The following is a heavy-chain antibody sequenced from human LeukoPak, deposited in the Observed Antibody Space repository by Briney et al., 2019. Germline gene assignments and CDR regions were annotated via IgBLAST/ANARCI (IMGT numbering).Heavy chain of an antibody. CDR1: GFIFYSYA. J-gene: IGHJ5*02. CDR2: IYSGGST. CDR3: ASQPRGRGNLNWFDP. Sequence: PGGSLRLSCAASGFIFYSYAMHWVRQAPGRGLEWVSVIYSGGSTYYADSVKGRFTISRDNSKNTLYLQMNSLRAEDTAVYYCASQPRGRGNLNWFDPWGQGTLVTVSS. D-gene: IGHD1-14*01. V-gene: IGHV3-66*04.